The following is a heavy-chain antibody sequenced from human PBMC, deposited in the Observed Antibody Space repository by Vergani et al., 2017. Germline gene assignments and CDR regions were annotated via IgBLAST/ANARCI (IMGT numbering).Heavy chain of an antibody. V-gene: IGHV4-59*01. D-gene: IGHD3-3*01. J-gene: IGHJ4*02. CDR2: IYYSGST. Sequence: QVQLQESGPGLVKPSETLSLTCTVSGGSISSYYWSWIRQPPGKGLEWIGYIYYSGSTNYNPSLKSRVTISVDTSKNQFSLKLSSGTAADTAVYYCARGELWSHFDYWGQGTLVTVSS. CDR1: GGSISSYY. CDR3: ARGELWSHFDY.